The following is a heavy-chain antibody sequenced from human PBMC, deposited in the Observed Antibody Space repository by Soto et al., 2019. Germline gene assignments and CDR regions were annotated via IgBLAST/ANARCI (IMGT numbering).Heavy chain of an antibody. J-gene: IGHJ4*02. V-gene: IGHV3-73*01. CDR3: TRPLGYCSGGSCLYYFDY. CDR2: IRSKANSYAT. Sequence: QPGGSLRLSCAASGFTFSGSAMHWVRQASGKGLEWVGRIRSKANSYATAYAASVKGRFTISRDDSKNTAYLQMNSLKTEDTAVYYCTRPLGYCSGGSCLYYFDYWGQGTLVTVSS. D-gene: IGHD2-15*01. CDR1: GFTFSGSA.